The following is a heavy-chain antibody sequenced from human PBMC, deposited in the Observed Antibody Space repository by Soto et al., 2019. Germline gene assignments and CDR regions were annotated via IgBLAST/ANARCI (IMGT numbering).Heavy chain of an antibody. CDR1: GYTFTSYD. CDR2: MNPNSGNT. CDR3: ARGSIKLLWFGDPSGFDP. V-gene: IGHV1-8*01. J-gene: IGHJ5*02. D-gene: IGHD3-10*01. Sequence: ASVKVSCKASGYTFTSYDINWVRQATGQGLEWMGWMNPNSGNTGYAQKLQGRVTMTRNTSISTAYMELSSLRSEDTAVYYCARGSIKLLWFGDPSGFDPWGQGTLVTVSS.